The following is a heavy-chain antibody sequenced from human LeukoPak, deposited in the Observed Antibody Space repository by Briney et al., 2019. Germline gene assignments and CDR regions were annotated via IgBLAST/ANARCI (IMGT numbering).Heavy chain of an antibody. J-gene: IGHJ4*02. CDR2: IKQDGSEK. D-gene: IGHD2-2*01. CDR1: GFTFSSYW. CDR3: ARALPSTYYYFDY. Sequence: PGGSLRLSCAASGFTFSSYWMSWVRQAPGKGLEWVANIKQDGSEKYYVDSVKGRFTISRDNAKTSLYLQMSSLRAGDTAVYYCARALPSTYYYFDYWGQGTLVTVSS. V-gene: IGHV3-7*02.